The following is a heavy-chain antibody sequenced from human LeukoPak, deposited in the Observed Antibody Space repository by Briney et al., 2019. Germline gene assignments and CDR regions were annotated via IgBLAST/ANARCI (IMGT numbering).Heavy chain of an antibody. J-gene: IGHJ4*02. Sequence: GGSLRLSCTASGFSLTNYAMNWVRQAPGKGLEWVSGISGSGESTYYADSVKGRFTISRDNPKNTVYLHMNSLRVEDAAVYYCVKEQDCTSTSCYGNDSWGQGTLVTVSS. CDR2: ISGSGEST. CDR3: VKEQDCTSTSCYGNDS. D-gene: IGHD2-2*01. V-gene: IGHV3-23*01. CDR1: GFSLTNYA.